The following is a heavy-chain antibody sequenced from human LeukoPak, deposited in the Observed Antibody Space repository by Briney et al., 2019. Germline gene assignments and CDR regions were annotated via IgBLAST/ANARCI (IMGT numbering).Heavy chain of an antibody. D-gene: IGHD5-12*01. CDR3: TREVASAAFDY. CDR1: GFTFSDYW. CDR2: IKSDGNSA. J-gene: IGHJ4*02. V-gene: IGHV3-74*03. Sequence: GGSLRLSSAASGFTFSDYWIHWVRQAPGKGLVWVSLIKSDGNSAMYADSVEGRFSISRDNAKNTVYLQMNSLRAEDTAVYFCTREVASAAFDYWGQGTPVTVSS.